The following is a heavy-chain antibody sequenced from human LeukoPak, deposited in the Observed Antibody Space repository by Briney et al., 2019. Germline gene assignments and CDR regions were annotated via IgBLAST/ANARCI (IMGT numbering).Heavy chain of an antibody. Sequence: GGSLRLSCAVSGFTFSSYGMHWVRQAPGKGLEWVAVISYDGSNKYYVDSVKGRFTISRDNSKNTLYLQMNSLRAEDTAVYYCARVTYGSGTYGAFDYWGQGTLVTVSS. J-gene: IGHJ4*02. CDR3: ARVTYGSGTYGAFDY. V-gene: IGHV3-30*03. CDR1: GFTFSSYG. D-gene: IGHD3-10*01. CDR2: ISYDGSNK.